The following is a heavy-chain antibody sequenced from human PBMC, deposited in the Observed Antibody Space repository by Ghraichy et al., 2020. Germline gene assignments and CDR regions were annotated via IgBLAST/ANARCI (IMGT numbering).Heavy chain of an antibody. CDR2: ISSGGDSI. D-gene: IGHD6-13*01. CDR1: GFPFSNYD. CDR3: ARLDTTTWYRKLDY. J-gene: IGHJ4*02. Sequence: GGSLRLSCAASGFPFSNYDMNWVRQAPGKGLEWVASISSGGDSIHYADSVKGRFTISRDNAKDSLFLQMSSLRAGDTAIYYCARLDTTTWYRKLDYWGPGTLVTVSS. V-gene: IGHV3-21*01.